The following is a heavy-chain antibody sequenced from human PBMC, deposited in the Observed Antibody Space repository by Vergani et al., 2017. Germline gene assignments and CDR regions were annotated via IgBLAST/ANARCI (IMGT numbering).Heavy chain of an antibody. J-gene: IGHJ4*02. CDR2: ISARYPST. Sequence: QLVESGGGVIQPGGSVRLSCAASGFTFSACPMTWVRQAPGKGLEWVSAISARYPSTYYADSVKGRFTISRDNSKNMLYLQMNSLRAEDTAVYYCARLSYDTTPYLQGGYDCWGQGTLVSVSS. V-gene: IGHV3-23*04. CDR3: ARLSYDTTPYLQGGYDC. CDR1: GFTFSACP. D-gene: IGHD3-22*01.